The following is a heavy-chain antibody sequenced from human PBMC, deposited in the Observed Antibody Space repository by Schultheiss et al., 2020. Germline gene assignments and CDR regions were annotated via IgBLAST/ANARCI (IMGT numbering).Heavy chain of an antibody. CDR3: ATDGSGYGDYVPFEY. CDR2: ISSSSSTI. J-gene: IGHJ4*02. Sequence: GGSLRLSCAASGFTFSSYSMNWVRQAPGKGLEWVSYISSSSSTIYYADSVKGRFTISRDNAKNSLYLQMNSLRAEDTALYYCATDGSGYGDYVPFEYWGQGTLVTVSS. D-gene: IGHD4-17*01. V-gene: IGHV3-48*01. CDR1: GFTFSSYS.